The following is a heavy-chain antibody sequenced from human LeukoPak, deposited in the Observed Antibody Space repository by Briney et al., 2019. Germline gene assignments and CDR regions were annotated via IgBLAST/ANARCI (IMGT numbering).Heavy chain of an antibody. CDR1: GGSISSYY. V-gene: IGHV4-59*01. D-gene: IGHD3-22*01. J-gene: IGHJ3*02. CDR3: ASLPFPPYDSRGYAPHFDI. Sequence: SETLSLTCTVSGGSISSYYWSWIRQPPGKGLEWIGYIYYSGSTNYNPSLKSRVTISVDTSKNQFSLKLSSVTAADTAVYYCASLPFPPYDSRGYAPHFDIWGQGTMVTVSS. CDR2: IYYSGST.